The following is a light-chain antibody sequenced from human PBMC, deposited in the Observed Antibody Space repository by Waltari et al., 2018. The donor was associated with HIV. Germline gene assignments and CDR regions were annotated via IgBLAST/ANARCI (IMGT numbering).Light chain of an antibody. V-gene: IGLV2-14*01. CDR3: NSYTSISTWV. Sequence: QSALTQPASVSGSPGQSITISCTGSSSDVGRYSYVSWYQHHPGKAPKLIIYAVNYRPSGVSNRFSGSKSGNTASLTISGLQAEDEADYYCNSYTSISTWVFGGGTKLTVL. J-gene: IGLJ3*02. CDR2: AVN. CDR1: SSDVGRYSY.